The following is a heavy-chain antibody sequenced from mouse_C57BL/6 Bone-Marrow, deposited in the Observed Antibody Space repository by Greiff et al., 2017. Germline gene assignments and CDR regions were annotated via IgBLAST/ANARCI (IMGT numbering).Heavy chain of an antibody. CDR3: ARDAYMDY. D-gene: IGHD6-5*01. CDR2: ISNGGGST. CDR1: GFTFSDYY. Sequence: EVKLVESGGGLVQPGGSLKLSCAASGFTFSDYYMYWVRQTPEKRLEWVAYISNGGGSTYYPDTVKGRFTISRDNAKNTLYLQMSRLKSEDTAMYYCARDAYMDYWGQGTSVTVSS. J-gene: IGHJ4*01. V-gene: IGHV5-12*01.